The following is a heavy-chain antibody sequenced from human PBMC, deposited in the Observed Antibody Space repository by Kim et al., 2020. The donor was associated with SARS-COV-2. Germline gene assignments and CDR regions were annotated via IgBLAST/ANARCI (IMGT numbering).Heavy chain of an antibody. V-gene: IGHV3-53*01. J-gene: IGHJ6*02. CDR1: GFTVSSNY. D-gene: IGHD5-18*01. Sequence: GGSLRLSCAASGFTVSSNYMSWVRQAPGKGLEWVSVIYSGGSTYYADSVKGRFTISRDNSKNTLYLQINSLRAEDTAVYYCAREVRIQLPSDYYYGMDVWGQGTTVTVSS. CDR3: AREVRIQLPSDYYYGMDV. CDR2: IYSGGST.